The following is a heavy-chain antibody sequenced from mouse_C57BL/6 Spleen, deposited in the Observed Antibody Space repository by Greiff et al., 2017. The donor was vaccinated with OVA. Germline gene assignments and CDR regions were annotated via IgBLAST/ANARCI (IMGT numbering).Heavy chain of an antibody. CDR3: ARDRGDGYLYWYFDV. CDR2: ISDGGSYT. V-gene: IGHV5-4*01. J-gene: IGHJ1*03. Sequence: EVQLVESGGGLVKPGGSLKLSCAASGFTFSSYAMSWVRQTPEKRLEWVATISDGGSYTYYPDNVKGRFTISRDNAKNNLYLQMSHLKSEDTAMYYCARDRGDGYLYWYFDVWGTGTTVTVSS. CDR1: GFTFSSYA. D-gene: IGHD2-3*01.